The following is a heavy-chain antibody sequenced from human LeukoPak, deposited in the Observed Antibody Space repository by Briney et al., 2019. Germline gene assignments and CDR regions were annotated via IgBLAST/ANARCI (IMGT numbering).Heavy chain of an antibody. CDR3: ARGSPLHYGSGIGGGSDYFDY. D-gene: IGHD3-10*01. J-gene: IGHJ4*02. CDR1: GGSISSSSYY. CDR2: IYYSGST. Sequence: PSETLSLTCTVSGGSISSSSYYWGWIRQPPGKGLEWIGSIYYSGSTYYNPSLKSRVTISVGTSKNQFSLKLSSVTAADTAVYYCARGSPLHYGSGIGGGSDYFDYWGQGTLVTVSS. V-gene: IGHV4-39*07.